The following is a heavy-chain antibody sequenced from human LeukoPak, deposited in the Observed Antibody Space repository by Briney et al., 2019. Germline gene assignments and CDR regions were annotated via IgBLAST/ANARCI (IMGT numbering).Heavy chain of an antibody. J-gene: IGHJ4*02. Sequence: SETLSLTCTVSGGSISSNHWSWVRQPPGKGLEWIGCISYRGSTNYNASLKSRVTMSVDSSKNQFALKLIPVTAADTAVYYCARVRGLGVITPYLDYWGQETLVTVSS. CDR3: ARVRGLGVITPYLDY. D-gene: IGHD3-16*02. V-gene: IGHV4-59*08. CDR2: ISYRGST. CDR1: GGSISSNH.